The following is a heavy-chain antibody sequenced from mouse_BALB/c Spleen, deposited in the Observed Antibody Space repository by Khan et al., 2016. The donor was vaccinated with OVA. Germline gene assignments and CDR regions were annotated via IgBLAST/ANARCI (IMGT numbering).Heavy chain of an antibody. Sequence: EVQLQESGGDLVEPGGSLKLSCVASGFTFSTYGMSWVRQTPDKRLEWVATISTGGHYTYYPDSVRGRFTISRDNAKNTLYLQMTSLKSEDTAMFYGARLAYYYDSEGFAYWGQGTLVTVSA. CDR2: ISTGGHYT. CDR3: ARLAYYYDSEGFAY. D-gene: IGHD1-1*01. J-gene: IGHJ3*01. CDR1: GFTFSTYG. V-gene: IGHV5-6*01.